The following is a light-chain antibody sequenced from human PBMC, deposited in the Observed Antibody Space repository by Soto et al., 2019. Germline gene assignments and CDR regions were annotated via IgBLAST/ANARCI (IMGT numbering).Light chain of an antibody. Sequence: DIQMTQSPSSLSASVGDRVTITCRASQSISSYLNWYQQKPGKAPKLLIYAASSLQSGVPSRFSGSGSGTGFTLTISSLPPEDFSTYYCQQGYSTPPYTFGQGTKLEIK. CDR2: AAS. CDR3: QQGYSTPPYT. J-gene: IGKJ2*01. CDR1: QSISSY. V-gene: IGKV1-39*01.